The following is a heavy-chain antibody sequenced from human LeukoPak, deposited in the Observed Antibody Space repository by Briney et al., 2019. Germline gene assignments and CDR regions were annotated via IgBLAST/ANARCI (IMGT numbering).Heavy chain of an antibody. CDR2: IYYSGST. Sequence: SETLSLTCTVSGGSISSYYWSWIRQPPGKGLEWIGYIYYSGSTNYNPSLKSRVTISVDTSKNQFSLKLSSVTAADTAVYYCARTLLYGSGSYSDAFDIWGQGTMVTVSS. V-gene: IGHV4-59*01. D-gene: IGHD3-10*01. CDR3: ARTLLYGSGSYSDAFDI. CDR1: GGSISSYY. J-gene: IGHJ3*02.